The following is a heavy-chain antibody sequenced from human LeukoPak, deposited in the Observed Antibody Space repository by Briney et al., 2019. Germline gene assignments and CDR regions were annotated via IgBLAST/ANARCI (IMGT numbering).Heavy chain of an antibody. J-gene: IGHJ6*03. CDR2: IYYSGST. D-gene: IGHD3-16*01. V-gene: IGHV4-39*01. CDR3: ARITALTLSYYYYYMDV. Sequence: SETLSLTCTVSGGSISSSSYYWGWIRQPPGKGLEWIGSIYYSGSTYYNPSLKSRVTISVDTSKNQFSLKLSSVTAADTAVYYCARITALTLSYYYYYMDVWGNGTTVTVSS. CDR1: GGSISSSSYY.